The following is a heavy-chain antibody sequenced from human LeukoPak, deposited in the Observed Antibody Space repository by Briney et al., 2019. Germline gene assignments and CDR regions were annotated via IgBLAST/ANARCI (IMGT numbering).Heavy chain of an antibody. Sequence: SETLSLTYTVSGGSISSYYWSWIRQPPGKGLEWIGYIYYSGSTNYNPSLMSRVTISIDTSKKQLSLKLSSVTAADTAVYYCARGNWNFPWFDPWGQGTLVTVSS. CDR1: GGSISSYY. CDR3: ARGNWNFPWFDP. CDR2: IYYSGST. J-gene: IGHJ5*02. V-gene: IGHV4-59*01. D-gene: IGHD1-1*01.